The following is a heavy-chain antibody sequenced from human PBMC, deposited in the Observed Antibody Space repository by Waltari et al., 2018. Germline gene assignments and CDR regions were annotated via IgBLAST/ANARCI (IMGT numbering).Heavy chain of an antibody. CDR2: IKQDGSEK. J-gene: IGHJ4*02. D-gene: IGHD6-19*01. CDR3: ARESSPQWLVRGGGLDY. Sequence: EVQLVESGGGLVQPGGSLRLSCAASGFTFSSYWMSWVRQAPGRGLEWVANIKQDGSEKYYVDSVKGRFTISRDNAKNSLYLQMNSLRAEDTAVYYCARESSPQWLVRGGGLDYWGQGTLVTVSS. V-gene: IGHV3-7*01. CDR1: GFTFSSYW.